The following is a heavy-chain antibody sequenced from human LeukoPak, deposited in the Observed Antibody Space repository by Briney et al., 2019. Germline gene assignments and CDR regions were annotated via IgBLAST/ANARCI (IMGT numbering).Heavy chain of an antibody. V-gene: IGHV3-43*02. Sequence: GGSLRLSCAASGFIFDDYAMQWVRQAPGKGLEWVSLIRGDGSATYYADSVKGRFTISRDNSKSSLYLQMNSLRTEDTALYYCAKGDAYYYMDVWGKGTTVTVSS. CDR1: GFIFDDYA. CDR3: AKGDAYYYMDV. CDR2: IRGDGSAT. J-gene: IGHJ6*03.